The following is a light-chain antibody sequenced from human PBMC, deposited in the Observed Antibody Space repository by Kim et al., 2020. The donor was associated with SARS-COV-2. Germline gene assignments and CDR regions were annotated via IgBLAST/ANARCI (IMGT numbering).Light chain of an antibody. J-gene: IGLJ2*01. V-gene: IGLV2-14*03. Sequence: QSVLTQPASVSGSPGQSITLSCTGTSSDIGDYDYVSWYQQHPGKAPKLIIYDVSNRPSGVSNRFSASKSGNTASLTISGLQAEDEADYYCSSYTTSSTVIFGGGTKVTVL. CDR2: DVS. CDR3: SSYTTSSTVI. CDR1: SSDIGDYDY.